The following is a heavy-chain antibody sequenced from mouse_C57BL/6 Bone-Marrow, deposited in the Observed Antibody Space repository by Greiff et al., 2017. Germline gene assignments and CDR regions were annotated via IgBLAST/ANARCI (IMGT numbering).Heavy chain of an antibody. Sequence: QVQLQQPGAELVKPGASVKMSCKASGYTFTSYWITWVKQRPGQGLEWIGDIYPGSGSTNYNEKFKSKATLTVDTSSSTAYMQLSSLTSEDSAVYYCARHYCGSSYEYFDVWGTGTTVTVSS. V-gene: IGHV1-55*01. CDR3: ARHYCGSSYEYFDV. D-gene: IGHD1-1*01. J-gene: IGHJ1*03. CDR1: GYTFTSYW. CDR2: IYPGSGST.